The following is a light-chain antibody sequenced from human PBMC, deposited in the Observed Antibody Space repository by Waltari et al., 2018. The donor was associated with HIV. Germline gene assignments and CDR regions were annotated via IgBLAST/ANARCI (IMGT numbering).Light chain of an antibody. CDR1: RSVGSS. V-gene: IGKV3-15*01. J-gene: IGKJ1*01. CDR3: QQYNTWPLT. Sequence: EVVMTQSPATLLESPGKTANLSCRASRSVGSSVAWYHQKPGRGPRLLIYGASSRASDVPPTFSGSGAGTYFSLSISSLRSDDLGIYYCQQYNTWPLTFGRGTTVEIK. CDR2: GAS.